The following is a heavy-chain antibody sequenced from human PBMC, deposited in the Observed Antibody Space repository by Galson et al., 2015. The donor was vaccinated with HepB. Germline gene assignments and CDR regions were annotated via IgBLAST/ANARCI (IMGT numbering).Heavy chain of an antibody. J-gene: IGHJ4*02. CDR1: GYSFNSYW. D-gene: IGHD2-2*01. CDR3: AISGVGYCSSTSCSDRYFDY. CDR2: IYPGDSDT. Sequence: QSGAEVKKPGESLKISCKGSGYSFNSYWIGWGRQMTGKGLEWMGIIYPGDSDTRYSPSFQGQVTISADKSISTAYLQWSSLKASDTAMYYCAISGVGYCSSTSCSDRYFDYWCQGTLVTVSS. V-gene: IGHV5-51*03.